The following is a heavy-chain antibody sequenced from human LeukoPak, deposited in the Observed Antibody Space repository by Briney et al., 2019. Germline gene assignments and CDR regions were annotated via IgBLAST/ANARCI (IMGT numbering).Heavy chain of an antibody. Sequence: SGGSLRLSCAASGFTFSSYWMHWVRQAPGKGLVWVSSISGGGETTYYADSAKGRFTISRDNSQNTLYLQMNSLRAEDTAVYYCARDYADYVGYFFFDYWGQGTLVTVSS. J-gene: IGHJ4*02. CDR2: ISGGGETT. CDR1: GFTFSSYW. V-gene: IGHV3-23*01. D-gene: IGHD4-17*01. CDR3: ARDYADYVGYFFFDY.